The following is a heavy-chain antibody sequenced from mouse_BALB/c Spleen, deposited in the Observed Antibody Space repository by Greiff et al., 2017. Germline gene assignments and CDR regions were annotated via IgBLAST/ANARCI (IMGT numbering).Heavy chain of an antibody. CDR3: AREDDGYYGAMDY. Sequence: EVKLMESGGGLVQPGGSLKLSCAASGFTFSSYGMSWVRQTPDKRLELVATINSNGGSTYYPDSVKGRFTISRDNAKNTLYLQMSSLKSEDTAMYYCAREDDGYYGAMDYWGQGTSVTVSS. CDR2: INSNGGST. D-gene: IGHD2-3*01. J-gene: IGHJ4*01. V-gene: IGHV5-6-3*01. CDR1: GFTFSSYG.